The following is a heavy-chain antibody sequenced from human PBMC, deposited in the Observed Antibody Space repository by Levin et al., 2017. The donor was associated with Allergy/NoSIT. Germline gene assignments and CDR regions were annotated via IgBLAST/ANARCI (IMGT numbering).Heavy chain of an antibody. J-gene: IGHJ4*02. CDR1: GYSFTSYW. Sequence: GGSLRLSCKGSGYSFTSYWIGWVRQMPGKGLEWMGIIYPGDSDTRYSPSFQGQVTISADKSISTAYLQWSSLKASDTAMYYWARHRGGATIDYWGQGTLVTVSS. CDR3: ARHRGGATIDY. V-gene: IGHV5-51*01. D-gene: IGHD1-26*01. CDR2: IYPGDSDT.